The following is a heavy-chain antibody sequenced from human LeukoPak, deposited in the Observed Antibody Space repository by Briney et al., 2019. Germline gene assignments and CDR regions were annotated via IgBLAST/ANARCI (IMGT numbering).Heavy chain of an antibody. CDR1: GGSFSGYY. CDR2: IYYCGST. V-gene: IGHV4-34*01. Sequence: SETLSLTCAVYGGSFSGYYWGWIRQPPGKGLEWIGSIYYCGSTYYNPSLKSRVTISVDTSKNQFSLKLSSVTAANTAVYYCARDGSPRGSSGWYWFDPWGQGTLVTVSS. CDR3: ARDGSPRGSSGWYWFDP. J-gene: IGHJ5*02. D-gene: IGHD6-19*01.